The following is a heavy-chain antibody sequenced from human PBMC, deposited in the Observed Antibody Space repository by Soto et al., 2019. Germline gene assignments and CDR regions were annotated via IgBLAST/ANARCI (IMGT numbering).Heavy chain of an antibody. CDR3: AYTYYASGAYFQY. V-gene: IGHV2-5*02. D-gene: IGHD3-10*01. CDR2: IYWDDDK. J-gene: IGHJ4*02. Sequence: QITLKESGPTLVKPTQTLTLTCTFSGFSLGTSSGVGVGWIRQPPAKALECLALIYWDDDKRYSPSLRSRLTITKDTSKNQVVVTMTNMDPVDTATYDCAYTYYASGAYFQYWGQGTQVTVSS. CDR1: GFSLGTSSGVG.